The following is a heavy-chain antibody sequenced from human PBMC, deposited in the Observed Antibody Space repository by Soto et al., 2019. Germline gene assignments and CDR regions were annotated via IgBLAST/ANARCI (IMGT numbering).Heavy chain of an antibody. CDR3: AKGEYYDFWSGYYFLDY. CDR1: GFTFSSYA. Sequence: GGSLRLSCAASGFTFSSYAMSWVRQAPGKGLEWVSAISGSGGSTYYADSVKGRFTISRDNSKNTLYLQMNSLRAEDTAVYYCAKGEYYDFWSGYYFLDYWGQGTLVTVSS. D-gene: IGHD3-3*01. J-gene: IGHJ4*02. CDR2: ISGSGGST. V-gene: IGHV3-23*01.